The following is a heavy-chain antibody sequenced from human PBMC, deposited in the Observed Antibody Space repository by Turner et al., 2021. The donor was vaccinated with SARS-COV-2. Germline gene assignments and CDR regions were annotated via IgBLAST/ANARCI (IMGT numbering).Heavy chain of an antibody. CDR2: ISAYNGYT. CDR1: GYTFTSYG. V-gene: IGHV1-18*01. Sequence: QVQLVQSGAEVRKPGASVKVSCKASGYTFTSYGLSWVRQAPGQGLEWLGWISAYNGYTNFAQKFQGRVTMTTDTSTRTASLELRSLTSDDTAVYYCARGPSYGDYEYWGQGTLITVSS. D-gene: IGHD4-17*01. J-gene: IGHJ4*02. CDR3: ARGPSYGDYEY.